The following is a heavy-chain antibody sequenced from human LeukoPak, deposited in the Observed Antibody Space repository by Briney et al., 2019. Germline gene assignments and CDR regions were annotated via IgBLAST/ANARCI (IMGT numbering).Heavy chain of an antibody. CDR1: GFIFSNYA. D-gene: IGHD3-22*01. Sequence: PGRSLRLSCAASGFIFSNYAMHWVRQAPGKGLEWVAVISYDGSNKYYADSVKGRFTISRDNSKNTLYLQMNSLRAEDTAVYYCARDWYDSSGYLVYWGQGTLVTVSS. CDR3: ARDWYDSSGYLVY. V-gene: IGHV3-30-3*01. J-gene: IGHJ4*02. CDR2: ISYDGSNK.